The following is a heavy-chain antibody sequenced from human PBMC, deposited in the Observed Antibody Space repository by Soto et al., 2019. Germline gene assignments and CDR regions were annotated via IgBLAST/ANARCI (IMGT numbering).Heavy chain of an antibody. Sequence: QVQLVQSGAEVKEPGASVTVSCRASGDRFTDYYMHWVRQAPGQGLEWMGWINPNSGVTKYAQKFRGWVTMTRDTSIRTVYMQLSRLGFDDTAIYYCARESGGATATLDYYYFYMDVWGTGTTDTVSS. CDR1: GDRFTDYY. CDR2: INPNSGVT. V-gene: IGHV1-2*04. D-gene: IGHD5-12*01. J-gene: IGHJ6*03. CDR3: ARESGGATATLDYYYFYMDV.